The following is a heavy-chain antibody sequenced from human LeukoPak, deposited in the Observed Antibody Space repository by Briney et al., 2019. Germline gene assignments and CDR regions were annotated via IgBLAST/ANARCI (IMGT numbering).Heavy chain of an antibody. CDR2: ISSSSSYI. CDR1: GFTFSSYS. V-gene: IGHV3-21*01. Sequence: SGGSLRLSCAASGFTFSSYSMNWVRRAPGKGLEWVSSISSSSSYIYYADSVKGRFTISRDNAKNSLYLQMNSLRAEDTAVYYCARDLEYAFDIWGQGTMVTVSS. CDR3: ARDLEYAFDI. J-gene: IGHJ3*02.